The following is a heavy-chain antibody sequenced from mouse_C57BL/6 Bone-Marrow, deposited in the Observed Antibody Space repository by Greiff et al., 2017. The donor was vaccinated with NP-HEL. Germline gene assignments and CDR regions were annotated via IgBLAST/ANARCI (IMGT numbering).Heavy chain of an antibody. CDR2: IYPSDSET. CDR1: GYTFTSYW. D-gene: IGHD1-1*01. V-gene: IGHV1-61*01. J-gene: IGHJ2*01. CDR3: ARGITTVRDFDY. Sequence: QVQLQQPGAELVRPGSSVKLSCKASGYTFTSYWMDWVKQRPGQGLEWIGNIYPSDSETHYNQKFKDKATLTVDKSSSTAYMQLSSLTSEDSAVYYCARGITTVRDFDYWGQGTTLTVSS.